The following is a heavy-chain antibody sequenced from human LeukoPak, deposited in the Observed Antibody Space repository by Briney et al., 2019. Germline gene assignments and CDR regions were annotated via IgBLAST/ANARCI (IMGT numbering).Heavy chain of an antibody. CDR3: ARVRGYSSGWPSDAFDI. Sequence: ASVKVSCKASGYTFTSYYMHWMRQAPGQGLEWMGIINPSGGSTSYAQKFQGRVTMTRDASTSTVYMELSSLRSEDTAVYYCARVRGYSSGWPSDAFDIWGQGTMVTVSS. CDR1: GYTFTSYY. J-gene: IGHJ3*02. V-gene: IGHV1-46*03. CDR2: INPSGGST. D-gene: IGHD6-19*01.